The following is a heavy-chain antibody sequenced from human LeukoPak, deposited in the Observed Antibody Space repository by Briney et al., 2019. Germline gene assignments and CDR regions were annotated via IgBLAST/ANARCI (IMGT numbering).Heavy chain of an antibody. J-gene: IGHJ5*02. V-gene: IGHV3-33*01. Sequence: GGSLRLSCAASGFTFSNYGTHWVRQAPGKGLEWVAVIWYDGSNKYYADSVKGRFTISRDNSKNTLYLQMNSLRAEDTAVYYCVRVAVAGNLNNWFDPWGQGTLVTVSS. CDR2: IWYDGSNK. CDR1: GFTFSNYG. D-gene: IGHD6-19*01. CDR3: VRVAVAGNLNNWFDP.